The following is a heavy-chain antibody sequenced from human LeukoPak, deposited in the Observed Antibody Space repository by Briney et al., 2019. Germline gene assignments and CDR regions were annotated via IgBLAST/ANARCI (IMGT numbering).Heavy chain of an antibody. CDR1: GFTFSSYA. J-gene: IGHJ4*02. V-gene: IGHV3-23*01. Sequence: PGGSLRLSCASSGFTFSSYAMSWVRQAPGKGLEWVSAISGSGGSTYYADSVKGRFTISRDSSKNALYLQMNSLRGEDTAVYYCFGITVTDVPYWGQGTLVTVSS. CDR3: FGITVTDVPY. D-gene: IGHD1-7*01. CDR2: ISGSGGST.